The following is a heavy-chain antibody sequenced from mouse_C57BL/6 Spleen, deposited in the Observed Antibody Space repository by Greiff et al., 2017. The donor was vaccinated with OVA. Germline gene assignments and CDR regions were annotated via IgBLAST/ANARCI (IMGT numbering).Heavy chain of an antibody. CDR1: GYTFTDHT. CDR3: ARNSNYDWYCEV. CDR2: IYPRDGST. J-gene: IGHJ1*03. D-gene: IGHD2-5*01. V-gene: IGHV1-78*01. Sequence: QVQLQQSDAELVKPGASVKISCKVSGYTFTDHTIHWMKQRPEQGLEWIGYIYPRDGSTKYNEKFKGKATLTADKSSSTDYMQLNSLTSEDSAVYSCARNSNYDWYCEVWGTGTTGTVSS.